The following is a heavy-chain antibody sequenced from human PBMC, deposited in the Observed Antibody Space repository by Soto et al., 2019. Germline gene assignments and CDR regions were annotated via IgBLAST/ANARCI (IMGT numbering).Heavy chain of an antibody. J-gene: IGHJ6*02. Sequence: SETLSLTCTVSGGSISSGDYYWSWIRQPPGKGLEWIGYIYYSGSTNYNPSLKSRVTISVDTSKNQFSLKLSSVTAADTAVYYCARARLYYYGSGSTRGDYGMDVWGQGTTVTVSS. CDR3: ARARLYYYGSGSTRGDYGMDV. CDR2: IYYSGST. CDR1: GGSISSGDYY. V-gene: IGHV4-30-4*01. D-gene: IGHD3-10*01.